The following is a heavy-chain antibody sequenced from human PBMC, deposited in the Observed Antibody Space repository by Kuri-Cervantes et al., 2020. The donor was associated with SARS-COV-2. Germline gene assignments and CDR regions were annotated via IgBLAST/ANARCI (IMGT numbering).Heavy chain of an antibody. V-gene: IGHV3-23*01. D-gene: IGHD4-11*01. Sequence: GGSLRLSCAASGFSFGSYAMTWVRQAPGKGLEWVSAISGSGGSTYYADSVKGRFTISRDNSKNTLYLQMNSLRAEDTAVYYCASHRSNYDRSFDYWGQGTLVTVSS. CDR1: GFSFGSYA. CDR3: ASHRSNYDRSFDY. J-gene: IGHJ4*02. CDR2: ISGSGGST.